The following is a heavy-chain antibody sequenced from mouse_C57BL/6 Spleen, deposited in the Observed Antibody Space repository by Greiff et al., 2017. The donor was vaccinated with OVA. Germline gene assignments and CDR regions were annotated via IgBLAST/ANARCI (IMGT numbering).Heavy chain of an antibody. V-gene: IGHV1-81*01. CDR2: IYPRSGNT. CDR1: GYTFTSYG. Sequence: QVQLQQSGAELARPGASVKLSCKASGYTFTSYGISWVKPSTGPGLEWIGEIYPRSGNTYYNEKFKGKATLTADKSSSTAYMELRSLTSEDSAVYFCAREDEGYWGQGTTLTVSS. J-gene: IGHJ2*01. CDR3: AREDEGY.